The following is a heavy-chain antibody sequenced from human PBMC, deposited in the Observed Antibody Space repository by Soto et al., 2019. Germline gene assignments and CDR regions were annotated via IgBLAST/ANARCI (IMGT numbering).Heavy chain of an antibody. J-gene: IGHJ6*02. D-gene: IGHD3-10*01. CDR2: IYHNGSP. V-gene: IGHV4-4*02. CDR3: ARLGVTMVRTYYYYGMDV. Sequence: SETLSLTCVVSGGSISSTNWWTWVRQPPGKRLEWIGEIYHNGSPTYSPSLRGRATISVDTSNNQFSLRLSSVTAADTAVYYCARLGVTMVRTYYYYGMDVWGQGATVTVSS. CDR1: GGSISSTNW.